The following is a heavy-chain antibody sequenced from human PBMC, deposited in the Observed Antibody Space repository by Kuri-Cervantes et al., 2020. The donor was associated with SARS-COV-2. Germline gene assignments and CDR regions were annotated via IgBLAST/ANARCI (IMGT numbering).Heavy chain of an antibody. CDR1: GFTFSDYY. J-gene: IGHJ4*02. V-gene: IGHV3-11*04. D-gene: IGHD3-9*01. CDR3: AKVHAYFDWLSNFDY. Sequence: GGSLRLSCAASGFTFSDYYMSWIRQAPGKGLEWVSYISSSGSTIYYADSVKGRFTISRDNAKNSLYLQMNSLRAEDTAVYYCAKVHAYFDWLSNFDYWGQGTLVTVSS. CDR2: ISSSGSTI.